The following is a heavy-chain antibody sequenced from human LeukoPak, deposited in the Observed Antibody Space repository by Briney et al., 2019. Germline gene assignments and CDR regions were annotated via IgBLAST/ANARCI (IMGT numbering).Heavy chain of an antibody. J-gene: IGHJ4*02. V-gene: IGHV6-1*01. Sequence: SQTLSLTCVVSGDSVSSKNGAWNWIRQSPSRGPEWLGRTYYRSKWYNDYAESMEGRMTISQDTSKNQYSLHLNSVTPDDTAVYYCARDFGTTGWHTFDYWGQGTLVTVSP. D-gene: IGHD6-19*01. CDR1: GDSVSSKNGA. CDR3: ARDFGTTGWHTFDY. CDR2: TYYRSKWYN.